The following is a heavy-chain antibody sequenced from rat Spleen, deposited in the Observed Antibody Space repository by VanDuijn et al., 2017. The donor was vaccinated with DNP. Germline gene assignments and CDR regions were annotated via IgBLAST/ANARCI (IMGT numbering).Heavy chain of an antibody. CDR1: GFTFNNHW. D-gene: IGHD1-11*01. CDR3: ARAVNYGGSPYWFDY. J-gene: IGHJ2*01. CDR2: ITSSGGDT. V-gene: IGHV5-31*01. Sequence: EVQLVESGGGLVQPGNSLKLSCATSGFTFNNHWMPWLRQVPGKGLEWFASITSSGGDTYYPDSVKGRFTSSRDNVKSSLYLQMNSLKSEDTATYYCARAVNYGGSPYWFDYWGQGVMVTVSS.